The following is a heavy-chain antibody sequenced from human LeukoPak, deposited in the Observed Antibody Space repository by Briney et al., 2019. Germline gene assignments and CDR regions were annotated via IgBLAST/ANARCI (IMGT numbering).Heavy chain of an antibody. CDR1: GFTFSSYS. J-gene: IGHJ4*02. CDR3: ASQTDSSGWLD. V-gene: IGHV3-21*01. D-gene: IGHD6-19*01. Sequence: GRSLRLSCAASGFTFSSYSMNWVRQAPGKGLEWVSSISSSSNYIYYADSVKGRFTISRDNAKNSLYLQINSLRAEDTAVYYCASQTDSSGWLDWGQGTLVTVSS. CDR2: ISSSSNYI.